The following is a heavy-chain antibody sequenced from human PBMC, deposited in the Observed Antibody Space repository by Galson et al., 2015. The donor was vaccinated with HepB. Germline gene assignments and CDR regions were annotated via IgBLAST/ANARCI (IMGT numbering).Heavy chain of an antibody. V-gene: IGHV1-69*04. CDR1: GGTFSSYA. Sequence: SVKVSCKASGGTFSSYAISWVRQAPGQGLEWMGRIIPILGIANYAQKFQGRVTITADKSTSTAYMELSSLRSEDTAVYYCARLPQSGDWFDPWGQGTLVTVSS. CDR3: ARLPQSGDWFDP. CDR2: IIPILGIA. J-gene: IGHJ5*02. D-gene: IGHD1-26*01.